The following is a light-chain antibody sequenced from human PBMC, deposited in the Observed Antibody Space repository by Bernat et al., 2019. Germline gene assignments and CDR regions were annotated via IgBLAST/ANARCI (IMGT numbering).Light chain of an antibody. CDR3: QKYNNVPFE. V-gene: IGKV1-27*01. Sequence: DIQMTQSPSSLSASVGDRVTITCLASQGIRNFLAWYQPKPGKVPTLLTYAASTLQSGAPYRFSGSGSGADFTLTISSLQPEDVATYYCQKYNNVPFEFGPRTTVDI. J-gene: IGKJ3*01. CDR2: AAS. CDR1: QGIRNF.